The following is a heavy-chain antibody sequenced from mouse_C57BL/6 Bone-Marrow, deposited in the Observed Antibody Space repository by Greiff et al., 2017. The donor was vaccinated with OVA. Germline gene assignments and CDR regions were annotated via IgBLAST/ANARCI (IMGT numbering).Heavy chain of an antibody. CDR2: ISGGGDNT. CDR3: ARHGSNPRWYFDV. V-gene: IGHV5-9*01. CDR1: GFTFSSYT. Sequence: EVHLVESGGGLVKPGGSLKLSCAASGFTFSSYTMSWVRQTPEKRLEWVATISGGGDNTYYPDSVKGRFTISRDNAKNTLYLQMSSLRSEDTALYYCARHGSNPRWYFDVWGTGTTVTVSS. D-gene: IGHD2-5*01. J-gene: IGHJ1*03.